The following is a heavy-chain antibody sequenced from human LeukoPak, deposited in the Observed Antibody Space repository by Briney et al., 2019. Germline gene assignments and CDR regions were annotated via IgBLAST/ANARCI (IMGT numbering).Heavy chain of an antibody. J-gene: IGHJ4*02. CDR3: ASLGYSSSWTDY. CDR1: GFTFSSYG. CDR2: IRYDGSNK. V-gene: IGHV3-30*02. D-gene: IGHD6-13*01. Sequence: PGGSLRLSCAASGFTFSSYGMHWVRQAPGKGLEWVAFIRYDGSNKYYADSVKGRFTISRDNSKNTLYLQMNSLRAEDTAVYYCASLGYSSSWTDYWGQGTLVTVSS.